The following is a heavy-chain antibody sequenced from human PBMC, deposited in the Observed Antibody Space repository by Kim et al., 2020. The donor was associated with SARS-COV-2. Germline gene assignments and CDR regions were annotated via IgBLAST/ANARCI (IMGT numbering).Heavy chain of an antibody. J-gene: IGHJ4*02. CDR1: GYSFSYSG. CDR2: ISGYNGNT. CDR3: ARERHYFDSRGTDS. V-gene: IGHV1-18*01. Sequence: ASVKVSCKASGYSFSYSGIVWVRQAPGQGLEWMGFISGYNGNTNFALEFQDRLTLTLDTSTNTAHMYLRSLRYDDTAVYYCARERHYFDSRGTDSWGQGTLVTVPS. D-gene: IGHD3-9*01.